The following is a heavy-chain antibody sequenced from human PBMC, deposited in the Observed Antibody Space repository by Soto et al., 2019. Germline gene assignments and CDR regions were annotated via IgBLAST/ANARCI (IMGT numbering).Heavy chain of an antibody. CDR1: GGSFSGYY. J-gene: IGHJ5*01. Sequence: SETLSLTCAVYGGSFSGYYWSWIRQPPGKGLEWIGEINHSGSTNYNPSLKSRVTISVDTSKNQFSLKLSSVTAADTAVYYCESTASKDVYNSGFDSSGQGTLVTVSS. CDR3: ESTASKDVYNSGFDS. V-gene: IGHV4-34*01. CDR2: INHSGST. D-gene: IGHD1-1*01.